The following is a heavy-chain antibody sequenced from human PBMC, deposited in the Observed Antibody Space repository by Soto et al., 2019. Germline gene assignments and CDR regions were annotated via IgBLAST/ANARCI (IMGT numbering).Heavy chain of an antibody. D-gene: IGHD5-18*01. Sequence: SLRLSCAASGFTFSSYGMHWVRQAPGKGLEWVAVIWYDGSNKYYADSVKGRFTISRDNSKNTLYLQMNSLRAEDTAVYYCARGVDTAMVSPLDYWGQGTLVTVS. V-gene: IGHV3-33*01. CDR3: ARGVDTAMVSPLDY. CDR2: IWYDGSNK. J-gene: IGHJ4*02. CDR1: GFTFSSYG.